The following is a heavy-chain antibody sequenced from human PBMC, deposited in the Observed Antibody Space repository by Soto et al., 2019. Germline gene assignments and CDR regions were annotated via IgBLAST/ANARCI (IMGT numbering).Heavy chain of an antibody. D-gene: IGHD3-10*01. Sequence: QVQVVQSGAEVKKPGASVKVSCKTSGYTFNKYPIHWVRQAPGQGLEWMGWINPANGDTGFSQKFQDRVTITRDTSASTASSELSSLKSEDTAVDCCATKRYSGSGMYQFAYWCQGTRVTVSS. V-gene: IGHV1-3*01. CDR1: GYTFNKYP. J-gene: IGHJ4*02. CDR3: ATKRYSGSGMYQFAY. CDR2: INPANGDT.